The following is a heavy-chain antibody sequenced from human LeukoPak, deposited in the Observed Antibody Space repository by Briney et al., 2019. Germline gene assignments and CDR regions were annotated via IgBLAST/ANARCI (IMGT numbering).Heavy chain of an antibody. J-gene: IGHJ2*01. D-gene: IGHD3-16*01. V-gene: IGHV3-9*01. CDR1: GLTFDDYS. CDR3: AKDVMALGYFDL. Sequence: PGGSLRLSCALAGLTFDDYSMHWVRQVPGNCMECVSFINGNSDSIGYADSVKDRFTISRDNSKDTLYLQMNSLRAEDTAVYYCAKDVMALGYFDLWGRGTLVTVSS. CDR2: INGNSDSI.